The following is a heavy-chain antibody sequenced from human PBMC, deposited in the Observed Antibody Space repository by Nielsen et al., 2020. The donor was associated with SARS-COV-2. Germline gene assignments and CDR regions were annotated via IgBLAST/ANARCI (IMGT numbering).Heavy chain of an antibody. CDR1: GFTFDDYA. D-gene: IGHD6-13*01. CDR3: AKGLAAAGTGYFQH. Sequence: GGSLRLSCAASGFTFDDYAMHWVRQAPGKGLEWVSGISWNSGSIGYADSVKGRFTISRDNAKNSLYLQMNSLRAEDTALYYCAKGLAAAGTGYFQHWGQGTLVTVSS. CDR2: ISWNSGSI. V-gene: IGHV3-9*01. J-gene: IGHJ1*01.